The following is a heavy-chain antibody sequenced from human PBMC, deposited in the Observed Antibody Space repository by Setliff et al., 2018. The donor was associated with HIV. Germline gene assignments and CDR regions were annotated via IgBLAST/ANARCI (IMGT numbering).Heavy chain of an antibody. CDR3: ARGPQQTGWYGGACDV. J-gene: IGHJ3*01. CDR1: GFTISDYW. Sequence: SLRLSCAGSGFTISDYWMSWVRQAPGKGLEWVANIKQDGRERYNVDSVKGRFTISRDNANNSLYLQLNSLRAEDTAVYYCARGPQQTGWYGGACDVWGQGTMVTVSS. V-gene: IGHV3-7*03. CDR2: IKQDGRER. D-gene: IGHD6-19*01.